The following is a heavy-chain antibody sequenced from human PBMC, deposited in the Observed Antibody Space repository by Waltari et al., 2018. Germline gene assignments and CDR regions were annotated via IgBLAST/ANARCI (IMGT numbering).Heavy chain of an antibody. CDR3: ARGSGPPLN. Sequence: EVQLVESGGGLVQTGRSLRRSCAASGFTFDDYAMHWVRQAPGKGLEWVSGMSWNSGSTGDAYSVKVRVTISRDNAKNTLYLQMNSLRAEDTAVYYCARGSGPPLNWGQGTLVTVSS. J-gene: IGHJ4*02. D-gene: IGHD7-27*01. CDR1: GFTFDDYA. V-gene: IGHV3-9*01. CDR2: MSWNSGST.